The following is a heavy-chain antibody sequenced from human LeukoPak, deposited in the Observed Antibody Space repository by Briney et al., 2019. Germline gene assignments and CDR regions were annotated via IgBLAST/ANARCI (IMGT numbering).Heavy chain of an antibody. J-gene: IGHJ4*02. D-gene: IGHD4-17*01. CDR2: IYHTGST. CDR3: ARGLVTTGRSSFDN. CDR1: DDSISSTNW. Sequence: SETLSLTCAVSDDSISSTNWWHWVRQPPGKGLEWIGEIYHTGSTNNNPSLTSRVTISVDKSKNQLSLKLSSVTAADTAVYYCARGLVTTGRSSFDNWGQGTLVTVSS. V-gene: IGHV4-4*02.